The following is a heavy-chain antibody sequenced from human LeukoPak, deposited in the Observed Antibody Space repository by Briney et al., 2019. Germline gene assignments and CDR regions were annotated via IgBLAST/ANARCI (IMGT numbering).Heavy chain of an antibody. Sequence: GGSLTLSCTASGFTLGDYAMSWVRHPPGGGREWVGFIRTKAYGGTTEYAASVKGRFTISRDDSKRIDYLQMSRLKSEDTGVYCCSRVGRKGTVTTWDYWGQGSLVTVCS. D-gene: IGHD4-17*01. CDR2: IRTKAYGGTT. J-gene: IGHJ4*02. CDR3: SRVGRKGTVTTWDY. CDR1: GFTLGDYA. V-gene: IGHV3-49*04.